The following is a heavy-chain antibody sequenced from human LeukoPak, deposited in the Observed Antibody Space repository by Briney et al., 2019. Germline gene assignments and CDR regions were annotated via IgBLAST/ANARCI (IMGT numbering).Heavy chain of an antibody. CDR2: IWYDGSDQ. Sequence: GRSLRLSCAASGFTFSRFGMHWVRQAPGKGLEWVAVIWYDGSDQRYADSVKGRFTVSRDNPKNMVYLQMSSLGAEDTAVYYCARDRNCGKTSWYLDLWGRGNLVTVSS. J-gene: IGHJ2*01. D-gene: IGHD1-14*01. CDR3: ARDRNCGKTSWYLDL. V-gene: IGHV3-33*01. CDR1: GFTFSRFG.